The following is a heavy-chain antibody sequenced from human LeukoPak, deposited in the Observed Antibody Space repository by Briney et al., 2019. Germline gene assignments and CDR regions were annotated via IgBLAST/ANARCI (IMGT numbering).Heavy chain of an antibody. CDR2: ISSSSSYI. D-gene: IGHD3-22*01. J-gene: IGHJ4*02. CDR1: GFTFSSYS. CDR3: ARVPPSYYDSSGYYRYYFDY. Sequence: GSLSLSCAASGFTFSSYSMNWVRQAPGKGLEWVSSISSSSSYIYYADSVKGRFTISRDNAKNSLYLQMNSLRAEDTAVYYCARVPPSYYDSSGYYRYYFDYWGQGTLVTVSS. V-gene: IGHV3-21*01.